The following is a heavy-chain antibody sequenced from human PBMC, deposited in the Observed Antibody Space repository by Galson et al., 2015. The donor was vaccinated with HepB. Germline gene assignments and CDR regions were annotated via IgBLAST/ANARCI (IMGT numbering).Heavy chain of an antibody. D-gene: IGHD3-22*01. J-gene: IGHJ3*02. CDR2: ISGSGGRT. CDR3: AKDYYYDSSGDNAFDI. Sequence: SLRLSCAASGFTFSSSAMSWVRQAPGKGLEWVSGISGSGGRTNYADSVKGRFTISRDNSKNTLYLQMNSLRAEDTAVYYCAKDYYYDSSGDNAFDIWGQGTTVTVSS. V-gene: IGHV3-23*01. CDR1: GFTFSSSA.